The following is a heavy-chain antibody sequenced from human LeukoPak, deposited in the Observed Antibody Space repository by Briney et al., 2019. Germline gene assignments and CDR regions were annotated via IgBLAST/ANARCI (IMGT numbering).Heavy chain of an antibody. CDR3: ARDLTTSSSTNY. CDR1: GGSISSYY. Sequence: PSETLSLTCTVSGGSISSYYWSWIRQPPGKGLEWIGYIYYSGSTNYNPSLKSRVTISVDTSRNQSSLKLSSVTAADTAVYYCARDLTTSSSTNYWGQGTLVTVSS. D-gene: IGHD6-6*01. CDR2: IYYSGST. V-gene: IGHV4-59*01. J-gene: IGHJ4*02.